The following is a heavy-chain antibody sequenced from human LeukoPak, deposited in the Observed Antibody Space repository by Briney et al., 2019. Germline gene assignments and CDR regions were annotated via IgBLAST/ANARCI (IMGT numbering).Heavy chain of an antibody. CDR1: GFSLNTRGVG. CDR2: ISRDDDK. J-gene: IGHJ5*02. Sequence: SGPTLVKPTETLTLTCTLSGFSLNTRGVGVGWIRQAPGKALEWLALISRDDDKRYRPSLKSRLTITKDTSKNQVALTLANLDPVDTATYYCAHTGSAHGDDWFDPWGQGTLVTASS. D-gene: IGHD7-27*01. CDR3: AHTGSAHGDDWFDP. V-gene: IGHV2-5*02.